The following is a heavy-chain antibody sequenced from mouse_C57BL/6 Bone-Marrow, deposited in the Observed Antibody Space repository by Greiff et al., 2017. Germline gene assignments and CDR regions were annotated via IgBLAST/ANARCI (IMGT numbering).Heavy chain of an antibody. CDR1: GYTFTSYW. CDR3: AKETTVVATKYAMDY. D-gene: IGHD1-1*01. Sequence: QVQLQQPGAELVKPGASVKLSCKASGYTFTSYWMHWVKQRPGQGLEWIGMIHPNSGSTNYNEKFKSKATLTVDQSSSTAYMQLSSLTSEDSAVYYCAKETTVVATKYAMDYWGQGTSVTVSS. J-gene: IGHJ4*01. CDR2: IHPNSGST. V-gene: IGHV1-64*01.